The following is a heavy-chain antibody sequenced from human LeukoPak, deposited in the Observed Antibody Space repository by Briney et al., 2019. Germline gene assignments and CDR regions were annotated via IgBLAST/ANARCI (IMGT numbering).Heavy chain of an antibody. CDR3: ATHTAPTGY. D-gene: IGHD1-14*01. J-gene: IGHJ4*02. CDR1: GFTFSSYS. CDR2: ISSSSSTI. V-gene: IGHV3-48*01. Sequence: GSLRLSCAASGFTFSSYSMNWVRQAPGKGLEWLSYISSSSSTIFYADSVKGRFTISRDNAENSLYLQMNSLRAEDTAVYYCATHTAPTGYWGQGTLVTVSS.